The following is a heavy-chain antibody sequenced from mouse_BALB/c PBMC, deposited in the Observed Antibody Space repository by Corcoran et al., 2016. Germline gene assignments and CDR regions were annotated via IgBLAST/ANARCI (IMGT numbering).Heavy chain of an antibody. CDR1: GYTFTSYV. CDR2: INPYNDGT. V-gene: IGHV1S136*01. CDR3: AAYYGNWYFDV. D-gene: IGHD2-10*01. J-gene: IGHJ1*01. Sequence: EIQLQQYGPELVKHGASVKMSCKATGYTFTSYVMHWVKQKPGQGLEWIGYINPYNDGTKYNEKFKGKATLTSDKSSSTAYMELSSLTSEDSAVYYCAAYYGNWYFDVWGAGTTISVSS.